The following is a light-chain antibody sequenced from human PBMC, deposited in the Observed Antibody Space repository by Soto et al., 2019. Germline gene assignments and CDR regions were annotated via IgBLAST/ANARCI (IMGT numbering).Light chain of an antibody. Sequence: DIQMTQSPSSLSSSVGDRVTSTCRASQGISNYLAWYQQKPGKAPKLLIYDASSLESGVPSRFSGSGSGTEFTLTISSLQPDDFATYYCQQYNSYWTFGQGTKVDIK. CDR3: QQYNSYWT. CDR1: QGISNY. CDR2: DAS. V-gene: IGKV1-16*01. J-gene: IGKJ1*01.